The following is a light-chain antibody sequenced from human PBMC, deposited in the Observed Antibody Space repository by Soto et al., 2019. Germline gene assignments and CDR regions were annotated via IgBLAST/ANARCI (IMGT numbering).Light chain of an antibody. CDR1: QSISSW. J-gene: IGKJ1*01. CDR2: KAS. V-gene: IGKV1-5*03. CDR3: QQYNSYST. Sequence: DIQMTQSPSTLSASVGDRVTITCRASQSISSWLAWYQQKPGKAPKLLIYKASSLESGVPSRFSGSGYGTEFTLTISSLQPDDFATYYCQQYNSYSTFGHGTKVEIK.